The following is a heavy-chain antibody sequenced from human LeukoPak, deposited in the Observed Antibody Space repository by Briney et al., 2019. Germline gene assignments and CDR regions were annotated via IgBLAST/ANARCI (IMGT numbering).Heavy chain of an antibody. D-gene: IGHD2-15*01. CDR1: GFTFSSYA. CDR2: ISGSGGST. V-gene: IGHV3-23*01. CDR3: AECKVVVVAAKYYFDY. J-gene: IGHJ4*02. Sequence: GGSLRLSCAASGFTFSSYAMSWVRQAPGKGLEWVSAISGSGGSTYYADSVKGRFTISRDNSKNTLYLQMNSLRAEDTAVYYCAECKVVVVAAKYYFDYWGQGTLVTVSS.